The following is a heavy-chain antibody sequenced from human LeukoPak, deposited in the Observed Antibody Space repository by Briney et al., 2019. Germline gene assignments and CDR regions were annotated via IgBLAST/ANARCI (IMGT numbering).Heavy chain of an antibody. CDR1: GFTFSIYG. Sequence: GGSLKLSCAASGFTFSIYGMHWVRQAPGKGLEWVALIWYDGTNKYYADSVKGRFTISRDNSKNTLYLQMNSLRAEDTAVYFCARGSRNLWGDYWGQGTLVTVSS. CDR3: ARGSRNLWGDY. D-gene: IGHD1-26*01. V-gene: IGHV3-33*01. CDR2: IWYDGTNK. J-gene: IGHJ4*02.